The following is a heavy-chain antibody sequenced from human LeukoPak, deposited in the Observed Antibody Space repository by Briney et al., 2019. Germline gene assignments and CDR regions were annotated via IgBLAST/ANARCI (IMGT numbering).Heavy chain of an antibody. J-gene: IGHJ4*02. CDR2: IYPGDSDT. CDR3: ARTPGYCGGDCYPYYFDY. CDR1: GYRFSSYW. V-gene: IGHV5-51*01. D-gene: IGHD2-21*02. Sequence: GESLKISCKGSGYRFSSYWIGWVRQMPGKGLEWMGIIYPGDSDTRYSPSFQGHVTISVDTSISTAYLQWSSLKASDTAMYYCARTPGYCGGDCYPYYFDYWGQGTLVTVSS.